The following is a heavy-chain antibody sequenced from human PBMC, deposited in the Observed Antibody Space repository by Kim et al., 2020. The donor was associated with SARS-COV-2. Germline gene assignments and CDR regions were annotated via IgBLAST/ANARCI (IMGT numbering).Heavy chain of an antibody. D-gene: IGHD3-10*01. CDR1: GGSFSGYY. CDR2: INHSGST. Sequence: SETLSLTCAVYGGSFSGYYWSWIRQPPGKGLEWIGEINHSGSTNYNPSLKSRVTISVDTSKNQFSLKLSSVTAADTAVYYCARGEGIYGSGSYYRDLTFSRNNRGNWFDPWGQGTLVTVSS. V-gene: IGHV4-34*01. CDR3: ARGEGIYGSGSYYRDLTFSRNNRGNWFDP. J-gene: IGHJ5*02.